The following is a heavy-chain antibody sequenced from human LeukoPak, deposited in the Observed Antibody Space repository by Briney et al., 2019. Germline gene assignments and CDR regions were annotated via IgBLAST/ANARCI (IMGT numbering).Heavy chain of an antibody. CDR3: AREVGIAARPFDY. Sequence: PSETLSLTCAVYGGSFSGYYWSWIRQPPGKGLEWIGEINHSGSTNYNPSLKSRVTISVDTSKNQFSLKLSSVTAADTAVYYCAREVGIAARPFDYWGQGTLATVSS. CDR2: INHSGST. V-gene: IGHV4-34*01. CDR1: GGSFSGYY. J-gene: IGHJ4*02. D-gene: IGHD6-6*01.